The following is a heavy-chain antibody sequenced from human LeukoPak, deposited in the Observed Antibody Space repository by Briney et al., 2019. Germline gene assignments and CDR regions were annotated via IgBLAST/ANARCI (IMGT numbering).Heavy chain of an antibody. J-gene: IGHJ5*02. D-gene: IGHD3-10*01. CDR2: IYYSGDT. CDR3: VRGPYGSGISNWFDP. V-gene: IGHV4-59*01. CDR1: GGSIRGYY. Sequence: SETLSLTCTVSGGSIRGYYWSWIRQPPGKGLEWIGYIYYSGDTNYNPSLQSRVTVSVDTSKNQFSLKLTSVTAADTAVYYCVRGPYGSGISNWFDPWGQGTLVIVSS.